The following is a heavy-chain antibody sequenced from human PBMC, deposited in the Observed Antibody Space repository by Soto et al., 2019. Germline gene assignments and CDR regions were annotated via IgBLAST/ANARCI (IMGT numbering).Heavy chain of an antibody. Sequence: QLQLQESGPGLVKPSETLSLTCTVSGGSISSSSYYWGWIRQPPGKGLEWIGSIYYSGSTYYNPSLKSRVTISVDTSKNPFSLKLSSVTAADTAVYYCARQTSRITIFGVVIPPFDYWGQGTLVTVSS. CDR1: GGSISSSSYY. J-gene: IGHJ4*02. CDR2: IYYSGST. V-gene: IGHV4-39*01. D-gene: IGHD3-3*01. CDR3: ARQTSRITIFGVVIPPFDY.